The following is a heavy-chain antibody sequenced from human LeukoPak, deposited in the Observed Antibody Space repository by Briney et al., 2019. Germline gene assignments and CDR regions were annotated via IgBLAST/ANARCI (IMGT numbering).Heavy chain of an antibody. CDR2: ISYDGSNK. Sequence: GGSLRLSCAASGFTFSSYAMHWVRQAPGKGLEWVAVISYDGSNKYYADSVKGRFTISRDNSRNTVYLQMDSLRAEDTAVYFCARGTAAAANRNWFDSWGQGPLVTVSS. CDR3: ARGTAAAANRNWFDS. V-gene: IGHV3-30-3*01. D-gene: IGHD6-13*01. J-gene: IGHJ5*01. CDR1: GFTFSSYA.